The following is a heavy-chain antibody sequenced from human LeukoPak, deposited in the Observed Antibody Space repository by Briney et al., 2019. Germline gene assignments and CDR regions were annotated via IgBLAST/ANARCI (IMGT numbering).Heavy chain of an antibody. CDR2: IYYSGST. CDR3: ARGKRIIGSGWYGVFDY. V-gene: IGHV4-59*01. D-gene: IGHD6-19*01. Sequence: SETLSLTCTVSGGSISSYYWSWIRQPPGKGLEWIGYIYYSGSTNYNPSLKSRVTISVDTSKNQFSLKLSSVTAADTAVYYCARGKRIIGSGWYGVFDYWGQGTLVTVSS. CDR1: GGSISSYY. J-gene: IGHJ4*02.